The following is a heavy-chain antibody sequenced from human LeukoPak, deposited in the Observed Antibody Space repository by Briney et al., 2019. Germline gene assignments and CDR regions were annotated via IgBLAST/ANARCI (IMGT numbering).Heavy chain of an antibody. CDR1: GFTFRSYA. CDR3: AKGSRSSRPYYFDY. J-gene: IGHJ4*02. V-gene: IGHV3-23*01. D-gene: IGHD2-2*01. CDR2: ITDSGGDT. Sequence: PGGSLRLSCAASGFTFRSYAMSWVRQAPGKGREGVSAITDSGGDTWYADSVKGRSTISRDNSKDTLYPQLNILRAEDTAVYYCAKGSRSSRPYYFDYWGQGALVTVSS.